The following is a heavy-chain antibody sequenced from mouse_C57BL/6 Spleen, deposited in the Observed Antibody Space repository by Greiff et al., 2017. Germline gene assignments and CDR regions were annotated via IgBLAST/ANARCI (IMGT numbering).Heavy chain of an antibody. D-gene: IGHD2-1*01. J-gene: IGHJ4*01. V-gene: IGHV1-52*01. CDR3: ARWGVTTLYYYAMDY. Sequence: QVQLQQPGAELVRPVSSVKLSCKASGYTFTSYWMHWVKQRPIQGLEWIGNIDPSDSETHYNQKFKDKATLTVDKSSSTAYMQLSSLTSEDSAVYYCARWGVTTLYYYAMDYWGQGTSVTVSS. CDR1: GYTFTSYW. CDR2: IDPSDSET.